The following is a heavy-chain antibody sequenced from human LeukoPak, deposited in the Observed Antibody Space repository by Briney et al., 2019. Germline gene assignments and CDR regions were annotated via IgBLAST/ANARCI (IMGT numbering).Heavy chain of an antibody. CDR3: ARAGPGGVPAAI. Sequence: ASVKVSCKVSGYTLTELSMHWVRQAPGKGLEWMGGFDPEDGETIYAQKFQGRVTMTEDTSTDTAYMELSRLRSEDTAVYYCARAGPGGVPAAIWGQGTLVTVSS. D-gene: IGHD2-2*01. V-gene: IGHV1-24*01. CDR2: FDPEDGET. J-gene: IGHJ4*02. CDR1: GYTLTELS.